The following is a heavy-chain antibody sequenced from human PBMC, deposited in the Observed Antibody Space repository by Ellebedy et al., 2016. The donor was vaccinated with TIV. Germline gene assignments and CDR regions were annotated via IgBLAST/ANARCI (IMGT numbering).Heavy chain of an antibody. V-gene: IGHV4-34*01. J-gene: IGHJ4*02. CDR2: INHSVGT. D-gene: IGHD3-16*01. CDR1: GVSFSGSY. Sequence: MPGGSLRLSCGVYGVSFSGSYWSWIRRPPGKGLEWIGEINHSVGTNYRPSLRNRVTISLDTSKNQFSLKLSSLSAADTAVYYCARGLGGGEYFDFWGQGTLVTVSS. CDR3: ARGLGGGEYFDF.